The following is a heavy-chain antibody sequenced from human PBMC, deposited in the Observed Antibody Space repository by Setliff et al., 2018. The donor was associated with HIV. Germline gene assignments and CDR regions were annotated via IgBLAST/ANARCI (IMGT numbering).Heavy chain of an antibody. V-gene: IGHV4-39*02. CDR3: AISNFWSGYSTSPPDYFDY. CDR2: IYHSGSA. D-gene: IGHD3-3*01. CDR1: GGSISSGGYY. J-gene: IGHJ4*02. Sequence: SETLSLTCTVSGGSISSGGYYWGWIRQPPGKGLEWIGSIYHSGSAYYNPSLESRVTILVDTSKNHFSLNLSSVTAADTAVYYCAISNFWSGYSTSPPDYFDYWGQGMLVTVSS.